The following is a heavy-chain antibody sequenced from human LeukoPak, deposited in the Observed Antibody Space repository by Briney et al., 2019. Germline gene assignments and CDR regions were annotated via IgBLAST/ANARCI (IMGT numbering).Heavy chain of an antibody. Sequence: GGSLRLSCAASGFTFSSYAMSWVRQAPGKGLEWVSAISGSGGSTYYADSMKGRFTISRDNSKNTLYLQMNSLRAEDTAVYYCAKDLSYYDFWSGYHNVHDAFDIWGQGTMVTVSS. V-gene: IGHV3-23*01. CDR3: AKDLSYYDFWSGYHNVHDAFDI. CDR2: ISGSGGST. J-gene: IGHJ3*02. D-gene: IGHD3-3*01. CDR1: GFTFSSYA.